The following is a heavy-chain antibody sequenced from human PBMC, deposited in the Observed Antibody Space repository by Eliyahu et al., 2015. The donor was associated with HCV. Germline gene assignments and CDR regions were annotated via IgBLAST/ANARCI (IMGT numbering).Heavy chain of an antibody. CDR3: AKDRIPDYGSGSVDV. CDR1: GFXFDDSA. V-gene: IGHV3-9*01. D-gene: IGHD3-10*01. J-gene: IGHJ6*02. Sequence: EVQLVESGGDLVQPGGXLXXSCAASGFXFDDSAMHWVRQPPGKGLEWVAGINWISASIHYADSVKGRFIISRDNAKNTLYLQMNSLRAEDTAFYYCAKDRIPDYGSGSVDVWGRGTTVIVSS. CDR2: INWISASI.